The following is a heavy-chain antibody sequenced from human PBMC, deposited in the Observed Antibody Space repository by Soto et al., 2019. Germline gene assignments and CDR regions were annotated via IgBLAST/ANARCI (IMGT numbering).Heavy chain of an antibody. J-gene: IGHJ4*02. CDR1: GDSLTSNVW. Sequence: QVHLQESGPGLVKPSGTLSLTCAVSGDSLTSNVWWNWVRQPPGKGLEWIGEIFRSGSTNYNPSLKSRVTISLAKSQNQFSLRITSVTAADTAMYYCARGEDSEYSYFDSWGQGTLVTVSS. CDR2: IFRSGST. CDR3: ARGEDSEYSYFDS. D-gene: IGHD1-26*01. V-gene: IGHV4-4*02.